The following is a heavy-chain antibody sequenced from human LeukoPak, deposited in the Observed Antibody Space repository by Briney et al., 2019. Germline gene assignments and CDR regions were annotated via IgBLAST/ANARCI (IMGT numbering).Heavy chain of an antibody. J-gene: IGHJ6*03. CDR2: ISGSGGST. CDR1: RFTFSSYA. CDR3: AKGVGATGATGYYYYMDV. D-gene: IGHD1-26*01. Sequence: PGGSLRLSCAASRFTFSSYAMSWVRQAPGKGLEWVSAISGSGGSTYYADSVKGRFIISRDNSKNTLYLQMNSLRAEDTAVYYCAKGVGATGATGYYYYMDVWGKGTTVTISS. V-gene: IGHV3-23*01.